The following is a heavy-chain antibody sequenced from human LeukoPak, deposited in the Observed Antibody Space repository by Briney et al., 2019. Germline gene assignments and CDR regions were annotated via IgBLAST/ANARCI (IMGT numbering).Heavy chain of an antibody. Sequence: GGSLRLSCEASGFIFGTYWMSWVRQAPGRGLEWVANINQAGNKKDYVDSVKGRFTISRDNAKNSLYLQMNSLRAEDTAVYYCVRDGVYYGDDYDSWGQGTLVTVSS. CDR1: GFIFGTYW. D-gene: IGHD4-17*01. J-gene: IGHJ4*02. CDR2: INQAGNKK. V-gene: IGHV3-7*04. CDR3: VRDGVYYGDDYDS.